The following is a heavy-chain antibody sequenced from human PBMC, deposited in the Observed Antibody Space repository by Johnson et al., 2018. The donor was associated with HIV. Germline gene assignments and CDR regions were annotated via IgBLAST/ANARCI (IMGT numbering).Heavy chain of an antibody. Sequence: VQLVESGGGVVQPGRSLRLSCAASGFTFSSYAMHWVRQAPGTGLEWVAVISYDGSNKYYADSVKGRFTISRDNPKNTLYLQMNSLRGEDTAVYYCAKGDSSSWLSAFDIWGQGTMVTVSS. V-gene: IGHV3-30-3*01. CDR2: ISYDGSNK. D-gene: IGHD6-13*01. J-gene: IGHJ3*02. CDR3: AKGDSSSWLSAFDI. CDR1: GFTFSSYA.